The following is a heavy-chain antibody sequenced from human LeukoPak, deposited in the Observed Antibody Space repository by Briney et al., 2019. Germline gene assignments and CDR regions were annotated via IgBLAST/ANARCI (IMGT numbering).Heavy chain of an antibody. J-gene: IGHJ4*02. V-gene: IGHV3-30*02. D-gene: IGHD3-3*01. CDR1: GFTFSSYG. Sequence: GGSLRLSCAASGFTFSSYGMHWVRQAPGKGLEWVAFIRYDGSNKYYAGSVKGRFTISRDNSKNTLYLQMNSLRAEDTAVYYCAKDHYDFWSGSISGYFDYWGQGTLVTVSS. CDR2: IRYDGSNK. CDR3: AKDHYDFWSGSISGYFDY.